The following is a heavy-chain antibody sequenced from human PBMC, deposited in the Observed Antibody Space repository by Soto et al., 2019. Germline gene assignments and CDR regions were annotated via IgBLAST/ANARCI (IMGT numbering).Heavy chain of an antibody. CDR3: ARDQRFGEDVREYYYYGMDV. CDR2: IIPIFGTA. Sequence: QVQLVQSGAEVKKPGSSVKVSCKASGGTFSSYAISWVRQAPGQGLEWMGGIIPIFGTANYAQKFQGRVTITADESTSTAYMELSSLRSEDTAVYYCARDQRFGEDVREYYYYGMDVWGQGTTVTVSS. V-gene: IGHV1-69*12. J-gene: IGHJ6*02. CDR1: GGTFSSYA. D-gene: IGHD3-10*01.